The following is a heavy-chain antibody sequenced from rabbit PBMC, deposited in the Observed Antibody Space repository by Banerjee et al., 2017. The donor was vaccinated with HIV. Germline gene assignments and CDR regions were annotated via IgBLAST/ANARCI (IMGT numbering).Heavy chain of an antibody. Sequence: QEQLVESGGGLVKPEGSLKLSCTASGFSFSNKAVMCWVRQAPGKGLEWIACINAVTCKDVYAKWAKGRFNISKTSLTTVTLQMTSLTAAETAPYFCAREVLYANYASFGDSTMYYFDLWGPGTLVTVS. CDR1: GFSFSNKAV. D-gene: IGHD1-1*01. CDR3: AREVLYANYASFGDSTMYYFDL. CDR2: INAVTCKD. V-gene: IGHV1S45*01. J-gene: IGHJ4*01.